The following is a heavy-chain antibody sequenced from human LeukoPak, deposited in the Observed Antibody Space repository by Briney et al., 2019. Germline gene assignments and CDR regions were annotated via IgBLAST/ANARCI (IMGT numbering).Heavy chain of an antibody. Sequence: SETLSLTCTVSGGSISSYYWSWIRQPPGKGLEWIGYIYYSGSTNYNPSLKSRVTISVDTSKNQFSLKLSSVTAADTAVYYCARPLGYCSGGSCYSVKQDLDYWGQGTLVTVSS. CDR3: ARPLGYCSGGSCYSVKQDLDY. J-gene: IGHJ4*02. D-gene: IGHD2-15*01. CDR2: IYYSGST. CDR1: GGSISSYY. V-gene: IGHV4-59*12.